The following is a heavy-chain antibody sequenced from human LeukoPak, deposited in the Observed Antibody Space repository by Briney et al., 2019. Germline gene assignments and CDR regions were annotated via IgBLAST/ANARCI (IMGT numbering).Heavy chain of an antibody. CDR1: GFTFSSYA. D-gene: IGHD3-9*01. V-gene: IGHV3-23*01. Sequence: PGGSLRLSCAASGFTFSSYAMSWVRQAPGKGLEWASAISGSGGSTYYADSVKGRFTISRDNSKNTLYLQMNSLRAEDTAVYYCAKSCYYDILTGPAVGYWGQGTLVTVSS. J-gene: IGHJ4*02. CDR3: AKSCYYDILTGPAVGY. CDR2: ISGSGGST.